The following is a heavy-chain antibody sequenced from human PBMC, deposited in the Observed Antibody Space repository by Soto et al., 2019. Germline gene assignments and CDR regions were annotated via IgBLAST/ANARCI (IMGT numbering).Heavy chain of an antibody. CDR3: ARETDDYYYYYYGMDV. J-gene: IGHJ6*02. D-gene: IGHD2-21*02. CDR1: GFTFSSYW. Sequence: GASRTISCXASGFTFSSYWMSWVRQAPGKGLEWVANIKQDGSEKYYVDSVKGRFTISRDNAKNSLYLQMNSLRAEDTAVYYCARETDDYYYYYYGMDVWGQGTTVTVSS. V-gene: IGHV3-7*01. CDR2: IKQDGSEK.